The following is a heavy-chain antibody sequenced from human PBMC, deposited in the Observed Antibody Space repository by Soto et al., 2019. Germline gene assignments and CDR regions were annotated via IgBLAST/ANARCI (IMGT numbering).Heavy chain of an antibody. CDR2: INHVGGT. CDR3: VRIRYQLPSSVLWLDP. Sequence: SETLSLTCAVYGGFLSESYWTWIRQPPGKGLEWIGEINHVGGTNHNPSLKSRVTMSVDTSQNQFSLRLISVTAADTAMYFCVRIRYQLPSSVLWLDPWGQGTPVTVSS. J-gene: IGHJ5*02. CDR1: GGFLSESY. V-gene: IGHV4-34*01. D-gene: IGHD3-16*01.